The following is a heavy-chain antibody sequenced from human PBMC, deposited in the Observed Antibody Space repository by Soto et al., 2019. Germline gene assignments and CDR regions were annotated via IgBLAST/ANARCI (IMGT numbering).Heavy chain of an antibody. J-gene: IGHJ6*02. D-gene: IGHD3-3*01. Sequence: GGSLRLSCAASGFIFSTYWMTWVRQAPGQGLEWVANIQQDGSEKNYVDSVKGRFTISRDNAKNSLYLQMNSLRVEDTAVYYCARVSGENDFWSGYYGNYYDMDVWGQGTTVTV. CDR2: IQQDGSEK. CDR3: ARVSGENDFWSGYYGNYYDMDV. CDR1: GFIFSTYW. V-gene: IGHV3-7*01.